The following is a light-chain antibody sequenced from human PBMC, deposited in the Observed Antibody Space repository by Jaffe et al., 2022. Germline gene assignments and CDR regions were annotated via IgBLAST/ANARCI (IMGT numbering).Light chain of an antibody. Sequence: QSALTQPASVSGSPGQSITISCTGTSSDVGSYNYVSWFQQHPGRAPKLMIFEVSNRPSGVSHRFSGSKSGNTASLTISGLQAEDEADYYCSSYKGYSFYVFGTGTKVTVL. J-gene: IGLJ1*01. CDR3: SSYKGYSFYV. CDR1: SSDVGSYNY. V-gene: IGLV2-14*01. CDR2: EVS.